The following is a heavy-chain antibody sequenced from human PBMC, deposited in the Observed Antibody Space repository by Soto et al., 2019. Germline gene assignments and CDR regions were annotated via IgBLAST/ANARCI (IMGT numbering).Heavy chain of an antibody. CDR1: GGSISSSSYY. Sequence: SETLSLTCTVSGGSISSSSYYWGWIRQPPGKGLEWIGSIYYSGSTNYNPSLKSRVTISVDTSKNQFSLKLSSVTAADTAVYYCASLRVQNDYMDVWGKGTTVTVSS. CDR3: ASLRVQNDYMDV. V-gene: IGHV4-39*07. J-gene: IGHJ6*03. CDR2: IYYSGST.